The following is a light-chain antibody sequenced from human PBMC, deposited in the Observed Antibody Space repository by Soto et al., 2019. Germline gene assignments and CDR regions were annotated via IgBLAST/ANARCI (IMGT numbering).Light chain of an antibody. CDR1: QNIDIY. J-gene: IGKJ2*01. CDR3: HQSYITPPA. V-gene: IGKV1-39*01. CDR2: TTS. Sequence: DVQMTQSPSSLSASVGDRVTITCRASQNIDIYLNWYQQKPGRPPTLLIYTTSRLQSGVPTRFSRSGSGTDFTRTISNLQPEGLATYSCHQSYITPPAFGQGTKVGIK.